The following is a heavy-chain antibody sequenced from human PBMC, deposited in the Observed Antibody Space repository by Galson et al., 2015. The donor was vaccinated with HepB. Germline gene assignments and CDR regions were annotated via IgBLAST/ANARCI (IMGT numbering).Heavy chain of an antibody. Sequence: SLRLSCAASGFTFSSYSMNWVRQAPGKGLEWVSYISSSSSTIYYADSVKGRFTISRDNAKNSLYLQMNSLRAEDTAVYYCARRWKGGEHNFDYWGQGTLVTVSS. V-gene: IGHV3-48*01. CDR3: ARRWKGGEHNFDY. CDR2: ISSSSSTI. J-gene: IGHJ4*02. CDR1: GFTFSSYS. D-gene: IGHD2-21*01.